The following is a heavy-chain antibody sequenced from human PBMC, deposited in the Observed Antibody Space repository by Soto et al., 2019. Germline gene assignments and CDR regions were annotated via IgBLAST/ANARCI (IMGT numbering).Heavy chain of an antibody. J-gene: IGHJ5*02. CDR2: MNPNSGHT. CDR1: GYTFTSYD. V-gene: IGHV1-8*01. D-gene: IGHD3-16*02. Sequence: QVQLVQSGAEVKKPGASVKVSCTASGYTFTSYDINWVRQATGQGLEWMGWMNPNSGHTGYAQKFQGTVTITRNPSISTAYMELRSLRYEATAVYYCASPVTFYYEYVWESYRNGWFDPWGQGSLVTVSS. CDR3: ASPVTFYYEYVWESYRNGWFDP.